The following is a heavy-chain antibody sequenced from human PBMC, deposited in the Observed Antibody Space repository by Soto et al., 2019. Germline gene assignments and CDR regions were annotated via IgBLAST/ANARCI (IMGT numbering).Heavy chain of an antibody. CDR1: GFTFSTYW. V-gene: IGHV3-7*03. CDR3: ARLGYCRSTSCYYGWFDP. CDR2: IKQDGSEK. D-gene: IGHD2-2*01. Sequence: VQLVESGGGLVQPGGSLRLSCAASGFTFSTYWMSWVRQAPGKGLEWVANIKQDGSEKYYVDSVKGRFTISRDNAKNSLYLQMNSLRAEDTAVYYCARLGYCRSTSCYYGWFDPWGQRTLVTVSS. J-gene: IGHJ5*02.